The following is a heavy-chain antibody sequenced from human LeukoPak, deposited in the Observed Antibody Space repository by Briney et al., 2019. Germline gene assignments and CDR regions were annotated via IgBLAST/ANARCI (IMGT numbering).Heavy chain of an antibody. Sequence: GVSLRLSCAASAFSLNAYNMNWVRQAPGKGLEWVSSISYTGTYIYYADSVKGRFTISRDNAQKSLYLQMSSLRAEDTAINYCVRDRGTYRPIDYWGQGTLVTVSS. D-gene: IGHD1-26*01. CDR2: ISYTGTYI. CDR1: AFSLNAYN. J-gene: IGHJ4*02. CDR3: VRDRGTYRPIDY. V-gene: IGHV3-21*04.